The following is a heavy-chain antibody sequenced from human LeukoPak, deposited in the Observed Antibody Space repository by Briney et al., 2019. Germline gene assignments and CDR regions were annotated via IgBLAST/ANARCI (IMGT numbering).Heavy chain of an antibody. Sequence: PSETLSLTCTVSGGSISSSSYYWGWIRQPPGKGLEWIGSIYYSGSTYYNPSLKSRVTISVDTSKNQFSLKLSSVTAADTAVYYCARYYDSSGYYFRRYYFDYWGQGTLDTVSS. CDR2: IYYSGST. CDR1: GGSISSSSYY. D-gene: IGHD3-22*01. J-gene: IGHJ4*02. V-gene: IGHV4-39*01. CDR3: ARYYDSSGYYFRRYYFDY.